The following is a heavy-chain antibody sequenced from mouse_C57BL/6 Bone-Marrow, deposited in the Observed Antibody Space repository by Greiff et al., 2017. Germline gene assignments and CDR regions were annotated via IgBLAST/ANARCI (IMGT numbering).Heavy chain of an antibody. Sequence: EVQLVESGGGLVKPGGSLKLSCAASGFTFSSYAMSWVRQTPEKRLEWVATISDGGSSTYYPDNVKGRFTISRDNAKNNLYLQMSHLKSEDTAMYYWARDYYYGSSPFAYWGQGTLVTVSA. D-gene: IGHD1-1*01. J-gene: IGHJ3*01. CDR2: ISDGGSST. V-gene: IGHV5-4*01. CDR3: ARDYYYGSSPFAY. CDR1: GFTFSSYA.